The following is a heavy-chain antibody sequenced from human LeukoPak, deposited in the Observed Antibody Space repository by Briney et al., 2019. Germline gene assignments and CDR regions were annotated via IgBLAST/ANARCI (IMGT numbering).Heavy chain of an antibody. CDR3: ARRQVGLRRDLWFDP. V-gene: IGHV3-53*01. Sequence: GGSLRLSCAASGFTVSSNYMSWVRQAPGKGLEWVSFIYSDNTHYSDSVKGRFTISRDNSKNTLYLQMNSLRAEDTAVYYCARRQVGLRRDLWFDPWGQGTLVTVSS. CDR2: IYSDNT. J-gene: IGHJ5*02. CDR1: GFTVSSNY. D-gene: IGHD2-15*01.